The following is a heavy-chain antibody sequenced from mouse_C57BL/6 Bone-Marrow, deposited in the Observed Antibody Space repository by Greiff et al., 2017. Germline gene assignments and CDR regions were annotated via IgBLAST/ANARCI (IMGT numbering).Heavy chain of an antibody. D-gene: IGHD2-4*01. J-gene: IGHJ4*01. CDR3: ARASGYDYDAGYYYAMDY. V-gene: IGHV1-47*01. CDR2: FHPYNDDT. CDR1: GYTFTTYP. Sequence: VQLQQSGAELVKPGASVKMSCKASGYTFTTYPIEWMKQNHGKSLEWIGNFHPYNDDTKYNEKFKGKATLTVEKSSSTVYLELSRLTSDDSAVYYCARASGYDYDAGYYYAMDYWGQGTSVTVSS.